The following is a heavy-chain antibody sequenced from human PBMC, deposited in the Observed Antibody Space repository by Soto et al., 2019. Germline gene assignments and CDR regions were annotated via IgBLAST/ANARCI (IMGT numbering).Heavy chain of an antibody. V-gene: IGHV1-46*01. CDR1: GYTFSMHY. D-gene: IGHD6-19*01. CDR3: ARVKRGSNSAWYNYMDV. CDR2: IHPTGGIT. Sequence: QVQLVQSGAVVKKPGASVTLSCKASGYTFSMHYIHWVRQAPGQGLEWMGMIHPTGGITNYAQRSKGRVTLTRDTSTSTVYMELSSLRSEDTALYYCARVKRGSNSAWYNYMDVWGQGTTVTVSS. J-gene: IGHJ6*02.